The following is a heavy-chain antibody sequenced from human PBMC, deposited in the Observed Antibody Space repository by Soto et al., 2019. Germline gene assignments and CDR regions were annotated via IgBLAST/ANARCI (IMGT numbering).Heavy chain of an antibody. Sequence: QVHLQESGPGLVKPSETLSLTCIVSGGSISGYYWSWIRQPPGKGLEWIGYIYYSGGANYNPSLKXXVSISVDTSNNQFSLRLTSVTAADTAVYYCARPPKGGAFELWGQGTMVTVSS. CDR3: ARPPKGGAFEL. V-gene: IGHV4-59*08. J-gene: IGHJ3*01. CDR1: GGSISGYY. CDR2: IYYSGGA.